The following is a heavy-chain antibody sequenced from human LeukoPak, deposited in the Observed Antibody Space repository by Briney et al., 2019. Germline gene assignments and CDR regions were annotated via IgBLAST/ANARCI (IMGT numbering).Heavy chain of an antibody. CDR2: ISSSGSTI. J-gene: IGHJ4*02. V-gene: IGHV3-11*04. D-gene: IGHD4-23*01. CDR3: ARSFMTTVVTRRFDY. Sequence: PGGSLRLSCAASGFTFSDYYMSWIRQAPGKGLEWVSYISSSGSTIYYADSVKGRFTISRDNAKNSLYLQMNSLRAEDTAVYYCARSFMTTVVTRRFDYWGQGTLVTVSS. CDR1: GFTFSDYY.